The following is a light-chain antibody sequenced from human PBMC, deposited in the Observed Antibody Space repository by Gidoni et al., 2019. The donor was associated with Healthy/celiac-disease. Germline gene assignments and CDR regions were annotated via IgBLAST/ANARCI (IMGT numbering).Light chain of an antibody. CDR2: GAS. Sequence: ELALTQSPGTLSLSPGERATLSCRASQSVSSSYLAWYQQKPGQAPRLLIYGASSRATGIPDRFSGSGSGTDFTLTISRLEPEDVAVYYCQQYGSSPQTFGQGTKVEIK. V-gene: IGKV3-20*01. CDR1: QSVSSSY. CDR3: QQYGSSPQT. J-gene: IGKJ1*01.